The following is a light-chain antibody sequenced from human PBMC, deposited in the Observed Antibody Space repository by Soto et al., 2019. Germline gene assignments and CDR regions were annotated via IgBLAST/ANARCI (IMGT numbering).Light chain of an antibody. V-gene: IGKV3-20*01. Sequence: EIVLTQSPGTLSLSPGERATLSCRASQSVSSTYLAWYQQKPGQPPRLLIYGASSRATGIPDRFSGSGSGTDFTLTITRLESEDFEVYYCQQYGSSPVTFGQGTRLDIK. J-gene: IGKJ5*01. CDR3: QQYGSSPVT. CDR1: QSVSSTY. CDR2: GAS.